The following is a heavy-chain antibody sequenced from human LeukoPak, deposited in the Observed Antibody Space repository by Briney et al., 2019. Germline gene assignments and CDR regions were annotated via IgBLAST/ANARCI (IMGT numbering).Heavy chain of an antibody. CDR1: GYTFTDYY. Sequence: ASVKVSCKPSGYTFTDYYIQWLRKAPGQGLKWMGWINPNSGGTNSAQKFQGRVTMTRDTSVSTAYMELSRLRSDDTAVYYCARDHCTSSGCYEYYYYGVDVWGQGTTVTVSS. J-gene: IGHJ6*02. D-gene: IGHD2-2*01. V-gene: IGHV1-2*02. CDR2: INPNSGGT. CDR3: ARDHCTSSGCYEYYYYGVDV.